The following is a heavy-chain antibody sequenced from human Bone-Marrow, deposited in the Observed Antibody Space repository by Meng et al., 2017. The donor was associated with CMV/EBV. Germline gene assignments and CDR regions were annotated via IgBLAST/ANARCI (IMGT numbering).Heavy chain of an antibody. Sequence: SETLSLTCTVSGGSVSSGSYYWSWIRQPPGKGLEWIGSIYYSGSTYYNPSLKSRVTISVDTSKNQFSLKLSSVTAADTAVYYCARQGLSGGIQLWIPYGMEVWGQGTTVTVSS. J-gene: IGHJ6*02. CDR1: GGSVSSGSYY. CDR2: IYYSGST. V-gene: IGHV4-39*01. D-gene: IGHD5-18*01. CDR3: ARQGLSGGIQLWIPYGMEV.